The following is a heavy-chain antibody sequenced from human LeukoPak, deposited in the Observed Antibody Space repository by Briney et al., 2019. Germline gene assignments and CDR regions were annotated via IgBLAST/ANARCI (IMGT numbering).Heavy chain of an antibody. D-gene: IGHD5-18*01. CDR1: GGTFSSYA. V-gene: IGHV1-69*13. Sequence: SVKVSCKASGGTFSSYAISWVRQAPGQGLEWMGGIIPIFGTANYAQKFQGRVTITADESTSAAYMELSSLRSEDTAVYYCAREREYSYVFDYWGQGTLVTVSS. J-gene: IGHJ4*02. CDR2: IIPIFGTA. CDR3: AREREYSYVFDY.